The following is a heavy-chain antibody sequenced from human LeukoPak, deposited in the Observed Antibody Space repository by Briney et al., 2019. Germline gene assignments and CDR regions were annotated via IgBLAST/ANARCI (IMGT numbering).Heavy chain of an antibody. Sequence: SETLSLTCAVYGGSFSGYYWSWIRQPPGKGLEWIGEINHSGSTNYNPSLKSRVTISVDTSKNQFSLKLSSVTAADTAVYYCARGSGYYYYYGMGVWGQGTTVTVSS. CDR3: ARGSGYYYYYGMGV. CDR1: GGSFSGYY. J-gene: IGHJ6*02. V-gene: IGHV4-34*01. CDR2: INHSGST. D-gene: IGHD3-10*01.